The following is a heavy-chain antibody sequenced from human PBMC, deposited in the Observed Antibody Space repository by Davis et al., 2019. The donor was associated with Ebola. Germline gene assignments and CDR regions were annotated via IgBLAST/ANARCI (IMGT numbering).Heavy chain of an antibody. CDR2: ISISGKT. V-gene: IGHV3-64D*08. D-gene: IGHD1-26*01. CDR3: VKEGTTTIWVDSDN. CDR1: GFTFSAHT. Sequence: GESLKISCSASGFTFSAHTMHWVRQAPGKGLEYVSVISISGKTYYADSVKGRFTISRDNSQNNVYLQMTSLRVEDTAVYYCVKEGTTTIWVDSDNWGQGTLVTVAS. J-gene: IGHJ4*02.